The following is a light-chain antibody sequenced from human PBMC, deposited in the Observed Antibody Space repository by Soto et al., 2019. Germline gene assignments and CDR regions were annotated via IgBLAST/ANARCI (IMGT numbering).Light chain of an antibody. CDR2: GAS. Sequence: ESVLTQSPGTLSLSPGERATLSWRASQSVSNNYLAWYQQKPGQAPRLLIYGASNRATGIPDRFSGSGSGTDFTLTISRLEPEDFAVYYCQQYGSSGTFGQGTKVDIK. J-gene: IGKJ1*01. CDR1: QSVSNNY. V-gene: IGKV3-20*01. CDR3: QQYGSSGT.